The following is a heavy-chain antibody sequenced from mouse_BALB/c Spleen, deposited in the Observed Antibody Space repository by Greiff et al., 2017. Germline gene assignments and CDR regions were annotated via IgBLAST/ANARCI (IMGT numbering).Heavy chain of an antibody. CDR1: GYAFSSYW. J-gene: IGHJ4*01. CDR3: ARGGYDEYYAMDY. D-gene: IGHD2-14*01. V-gene: IGHV1-80*01. Sequence: VQLQQSGAELVRPGSSVKISCKASGYAFSSYWMNWVKQRPGQGLEWIGQIYPGDGDTNYNGKFKGKATLTADKSSSTAYMQLSSLTSEDSAVYFCARGGYDEYYAMDYWGQGTSVTVSS. CDR2: IYPGDGDT.